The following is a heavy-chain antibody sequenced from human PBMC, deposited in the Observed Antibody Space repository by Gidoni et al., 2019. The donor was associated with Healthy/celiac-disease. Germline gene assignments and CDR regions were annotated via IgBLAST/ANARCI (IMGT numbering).Heavy chain of an antibody. J-gene: IGHJ6*02. CDR3: ARGGPVVPAAIEVYYYGMDV. CDR2: IYYSGST. D-gene: IGHD2-2*01. Sequence: QLQLQESGPGLVKPSETLSLTCTVSGGSISSSSYYWGWIRQPPGKGLEWIGSIYYSGSTYYNPSLKSRVTISVDTSKNQFSLKLSSVTAADTAVYYCARGGPVVPAAIEVYYYGMDVWGQGTTVTVSS. V-gene: IGHV4-39*01. CDR1: GGSISSSSYY.